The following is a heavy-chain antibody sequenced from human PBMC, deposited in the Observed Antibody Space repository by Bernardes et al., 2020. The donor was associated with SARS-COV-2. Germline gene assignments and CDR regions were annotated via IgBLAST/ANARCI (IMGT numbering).Heavy chain of an antibody. CDR1: GGSISSGGYY. V-gene: IGHV4-31*03. J-gene: IGHJ5*02. CDR2: ISYSGSA. Sequence: SETLSLTCTVSGGSISSGGYYWSWIRQHPGKDLEWIGYISYSGSASYNPSLKSRLTISVDKSKNQFSLKLSSVTAADTAVYYCASLLLWFGESRFDPWGQGTLVAVSS. CDR3: ASLLLWFGESRFDP. D-gene: IGHD3-10*01.